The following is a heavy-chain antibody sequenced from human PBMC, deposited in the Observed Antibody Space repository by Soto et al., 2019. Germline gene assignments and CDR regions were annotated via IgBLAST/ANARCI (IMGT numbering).Heavy chain of an antibody. Sequence: EVQVVESGGGLVKPGGSLRLSCAAYGLSFVDAWMNCVRQAPGKGMEWVGRIRSYHAGGTTDYATPVKGSFSISRDDSKITVYLQMSSLKTDDTAVYYCSSDLQGGYSNFFYYCGQGALVTVSS. D-gene: IGHD4-4*01. CDR2: IRSYHAGGTT. CDR1: GLSFVDAW. CDR3: SSDLQGGYSNFFYY. J-gene: IGHJ4*02. V-gene: IGHV3-15*07.